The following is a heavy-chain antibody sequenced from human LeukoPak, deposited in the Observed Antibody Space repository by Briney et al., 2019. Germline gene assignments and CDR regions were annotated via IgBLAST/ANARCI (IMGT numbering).Heavy chain of an antibody. V-gene: IGHV1-69*13. CDR3: ARVKAAGGYWGSDY. D-gene: IGHD2-8*02. CDR2: IIPIFGTA. Sequence: SVKVSCKASGGTFSSYAISWVRQAPGQGLERMGGIIPIFGTANYAQKFQGRVTVTADESTSTAYMELSSLRSEDTAVYYCARVKAAGGYWGSDYWGQGTLVTVSS. CDR1: GGTFSSYA. J-gene: IGHJ4*02.